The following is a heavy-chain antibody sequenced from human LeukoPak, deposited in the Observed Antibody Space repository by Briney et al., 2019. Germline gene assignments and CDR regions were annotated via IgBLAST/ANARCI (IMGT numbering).Heavy chain of an antibody. V-gene: IGHV1-46*01. CDR2: INPSGGST. CDR3: ARAWDTYMDV. D-gene: IGHD1-26*01. Sequence: ASVKVSCKASGYTFTSYYMHWVRQAPGQGLEWMGIINPSGGSTGYAQKFQGRVTMTRDTSTSTVYIELSSLRPEDTAVYYCARAWDTYMDVWGKGTTVTVSS. CDR1: GYTFTSYY. J-gene: IGHJ6*03.